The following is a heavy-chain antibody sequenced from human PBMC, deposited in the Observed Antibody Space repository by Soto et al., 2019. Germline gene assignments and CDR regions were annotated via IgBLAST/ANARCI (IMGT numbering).Heavy chain of an antibody. D-gene: IGHD2-2*01. CDR1: GGPISSYY. CDR2: VHYSGTT. J-gene: IGHJ3*02. V-gene: IGHV4-59*01. CDR3: IGTSRDFDI. Sequence: SETLSLTCTVSGGPISSYYWSWIRQPPEKGLERIGYVHYSGTTNYNPSLQSRVTMSVDTSKNQFSLSLTSVTTVDTAVYYCIGTSRDFDIWGQGISVTVSS.